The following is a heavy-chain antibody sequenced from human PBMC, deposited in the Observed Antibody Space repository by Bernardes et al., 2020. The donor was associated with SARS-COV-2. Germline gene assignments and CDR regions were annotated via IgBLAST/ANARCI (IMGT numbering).Heavy chain of an antibody. Sequence: GGSLRLSCAASGFTFSSYGMHLVRQAPGKVLERLAVIWYDGRNKYYADSVKGRFTISSDNSKNTLYLQMNSLRAEDTAVYYCARESIAAAGRDFDYWGQGTLVTVSS. CDR2: IWYDGRNK. V-gene: IGHV3-33*08. CDR1: GFTFSSYG. CDR3: ARESIAAAGRDFDY. J-gene: IGHJ4*02. D-gene: IGHD6-13*01.